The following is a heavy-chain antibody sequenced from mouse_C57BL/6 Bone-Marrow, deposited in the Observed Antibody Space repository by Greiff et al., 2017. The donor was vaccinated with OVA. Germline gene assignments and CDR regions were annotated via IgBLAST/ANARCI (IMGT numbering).Heavy chain of an antibody. CDR3: TRESSVYY. CDR2: IDPETGGT. CDR1: GYTFTDYE. V-gene: IGHV1-15*01. Sequence: VQLQESGAELVRPGASVTLSCKASGYTFTDYEMHWVKQTPVHGLEWIGAIDPETGGTAYNQKFKGKAILTADKSSSTAYMELRSLTSEDSAVYYCTRESSVYYWGQGTLVTVSA. J-gene: IGHJ3*01. D-gene: IGHD6-1*01.